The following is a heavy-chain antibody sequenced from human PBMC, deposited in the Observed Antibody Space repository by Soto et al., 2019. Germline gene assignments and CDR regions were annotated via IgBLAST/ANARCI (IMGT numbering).Heavy chain of an antibody. Sequence: QVQLVQSGAEVKKPGASVKVSCKASGYTFTSYYMHWVRQAPGQGLEWMGIINPSGGSTSYAQKFQGRVTMTSDTSTSTGYMELSSLRSEDTAVYYCSRDGAPTRRVQAAIGYFDYWGQGTLVTVAS. V-gene: IGHV1-46*03. CDR2: INPSGGST. CDR3: SRDGAPTRRVQAAIGYFDY. J-gene: IGHJ4*02. CDR1: GYTFTSYY. D-gene: IGHD2-2*01.